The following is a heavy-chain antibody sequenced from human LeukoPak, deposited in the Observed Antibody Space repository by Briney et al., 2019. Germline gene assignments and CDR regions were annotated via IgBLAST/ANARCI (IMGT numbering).Heavy chain of an antibody. D-gene: IGHD3-22*01. CDR3: ARRYYYDSSGYYYFDY. CDR1: GGTFRSYV. J-gene: IGHJ4*02. Sequence: SVKVSCKASGGTFRSYVISWVRQAPGQGLEWMGGIIPIFGTANYAQKFQGRVTITADESTSTAYMELSSLRSEDTAVYYCARRYYYDSSGYYYFDYWGQGTLVTVSS. V-gene: IGHV1-69*01. CDR2: IIPIFGTA.